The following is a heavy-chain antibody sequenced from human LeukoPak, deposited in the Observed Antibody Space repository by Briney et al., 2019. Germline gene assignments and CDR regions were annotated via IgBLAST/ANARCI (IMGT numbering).Heavy chain of an antibody. CDR1: GFTVSSNY. J-gene: IGHJ4*02. CDR2: TYSGGRT. D-gene: IGHD3-10*01. V-gene: IGHV3-53*01. CDR3: ARETFTGSYPFFDY. Sequence: GGSLRLSCAASGFTVSSNYITWVRQAPGKGLEWVSVTYSGGRTYYADSVKGRFTISRDNSKNALNLQMHNLRAEDTAVYYCARETFTGSYPFFDYWGQGTLVTVSS.